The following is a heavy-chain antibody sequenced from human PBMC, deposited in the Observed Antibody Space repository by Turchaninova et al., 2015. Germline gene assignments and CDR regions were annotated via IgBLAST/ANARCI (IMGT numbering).Heavy chain of an antibody. CDR1: SSPRRSH. CDR3: AKQTSVATSGLDV. CDR2: ISSDGSIK. V-gene: IGHV3-30*18. Sequence: LCQPGAPLRLHCQTYSSPRRSHRHGVEQDTDKSLKWVSTISSDGSIKYYADSVKGRFTISRDNSKNTMYLEMNNLRGEDTAVYYCAKQTSVATSGLDVWGQGTTVTVSS. J-gene: IGHJ6*02. D-gene: IGHD6-19*01.